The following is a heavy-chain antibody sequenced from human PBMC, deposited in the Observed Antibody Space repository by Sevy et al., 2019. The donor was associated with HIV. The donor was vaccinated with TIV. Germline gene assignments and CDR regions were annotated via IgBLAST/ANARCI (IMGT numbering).Heavy chain of an antibody. D-gene: IGHD6-19*01. J-gene: IGHJ4*02. CDR3: ARGDGSGWYYFDS. Sequence: ASVKVSCKASGGTFSRDGISWVRQAPGQGLEWMGGIISFFDMTNYAQKFQGRVTITADESTSTVYMELSSLRFEDTAVYYCARGDGSGWYYFDSWGQGTLVTVSS. CDR1: GGTFSRDG. V-gene: IGHV1-69*13. CDR2: IISFFDMT.